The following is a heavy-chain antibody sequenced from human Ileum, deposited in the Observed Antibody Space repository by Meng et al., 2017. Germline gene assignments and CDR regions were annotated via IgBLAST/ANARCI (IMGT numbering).Heavy chain of an antibody. Sequence: ASVKVSCKASGYTFTSYYIHWVRQAPGQGLEYMGIIRPSGGGTRYAQKFQGRVTMTRDTSTSTVYMELSSLRSEDTAVYYCAREVPETYYFDYWGQGTLVTGS. CDR2: IRPSGGGT. CDR3: AREVPETYYFDY. J-gene: IGHJ4*02. CDR1: GYTFTSYY. V-gene: IGHV1-46*01. D-gene: IGHD2-2*01.